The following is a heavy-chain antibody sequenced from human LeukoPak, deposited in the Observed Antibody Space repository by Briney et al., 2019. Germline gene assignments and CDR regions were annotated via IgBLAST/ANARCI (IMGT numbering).Heavy chain of an antibody. D-gene: IGHD3-22*01. CDR1: GGSISSYY. J-gene: IGHJ1*01. V-gene: IGHV4-59*08. Sequence: PSETLSLTCTVSGGSISSYYWSWIRQPPGKGLEWIGYIYYSGSTNYNPSLKSRVTISVDTSKNQFSLKLSSVTAADTAVYYCASRHYYDCSGYYYDAVFQHWGQGTLVTVSS. CDR3: ASRHYYDCSGYYYDAVFQH. CDR2: IYYSGST.